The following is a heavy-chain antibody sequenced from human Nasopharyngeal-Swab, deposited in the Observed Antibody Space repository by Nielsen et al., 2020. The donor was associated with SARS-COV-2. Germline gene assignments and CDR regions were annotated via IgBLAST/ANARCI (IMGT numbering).Heavy chain of an antibody. CDR2: ISASGGST. V-gene: IGHV3-23*01. Sequence: GESLKISCAASGFTFSSYAMSWVRQAPGKGLEWVSAISASGGSTFYADSVKGRFTISRDNSKNTLYLQMNSLRADDTAVYYCADPPFSEYWGQGTLVTVSS. CDR1: GFTFSSYA. CDR3: ADPPFSEY. J-gene: IGHJ4*02.